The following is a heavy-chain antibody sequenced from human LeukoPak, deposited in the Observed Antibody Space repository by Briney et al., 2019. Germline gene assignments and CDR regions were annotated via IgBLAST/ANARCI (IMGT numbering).Heavy chain of an antibody. Sequence: GASVKVSCKASGYTFTSYDINWVRQATGQGLEWMGWMSPNSGNTGYAQKFQGRVTMTRNTSISTAYMELSSLRSEDTAVYYCALLGYCSSTSCSWSTEHWFDPWGQGTLVTVSS. D-gene: IGHD2-2*01. V-gene: IGHV1-8*01. CDR2: MSPNSGNT. CDR1: GYTFTSYD. J-gene: IGHJ5*02. CDR3: ALLGYCSSTSCSWSTEHWFDP.